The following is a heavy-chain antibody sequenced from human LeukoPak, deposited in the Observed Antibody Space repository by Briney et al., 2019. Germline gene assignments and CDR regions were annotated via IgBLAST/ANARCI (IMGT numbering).Heavy chain of an antibody. CDR2: ISAYNGNT. CDR3: ARDKVVRGVIIGDAFDI. CDR1: GYTFTSYG. V-gene: IGHV1-18*01. J-gene: IGHJ3*02. D-gene: IGHD3-10*01. Sequence: ASVKVSCKASGYTFTSYGISWVRQAPGQGLEWMGWISAYNGNTDYAQKLQGRVTMTRDTSTSTVYMELSSLRSEDTAVYYCARDKVVRGVIIGDAFDIWGQGTMVTVSS.